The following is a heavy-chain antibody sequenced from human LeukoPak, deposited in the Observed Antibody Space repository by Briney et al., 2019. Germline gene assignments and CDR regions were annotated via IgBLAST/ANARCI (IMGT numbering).Heavy chain of an antibody. D-gene: IGHD3-16*01. J-gene: IGHJ3*02. V-gene: IGHV1-69*05. CDR1: GHTFTSYA. CDR3: ARVTRPTADVHDSFDI. CDR2: IIPIFGTA. Sequence: ASVKVSCKASGHTFTSYAISWVRQAPGQGLEWMGGIIPIFGTANYAQKFQGRVTMTTDNSTSTAYMELSSLRSEDTAVYYCARVTRPTADVHDSFDIWGQGTMVTVSS.